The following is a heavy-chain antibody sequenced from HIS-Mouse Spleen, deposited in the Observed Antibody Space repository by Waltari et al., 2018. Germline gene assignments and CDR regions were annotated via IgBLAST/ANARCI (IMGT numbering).Heavy chain of an antibody. D-gene: IGHD3-10*01. Sequence: QLQLQESGPGLVKPSATLSLTCTVSGGSIRSSTDYWGWTRQPPGKGLEWIGSIYYSGSTYYNPSLKSRVTISVDTSKNQFSLKLSSVTAADTAVYYCARAYYYGSGSYYKGYFDYWGQGTLVTVYS. V-gene: IGHV4-39*07. CDR1: GGSIRSSTDY. CDR3: ARAYYYGSGSYYKGYFDY. J-gene: IGHJ4*02. CDR2: IYYSGST.